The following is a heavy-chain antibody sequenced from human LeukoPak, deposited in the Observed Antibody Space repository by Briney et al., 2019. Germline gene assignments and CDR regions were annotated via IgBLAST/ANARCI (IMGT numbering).Heavy chain of an antibody. J-gene: IGHJ4*02. CDR2: ISSSSSYI. Sequence: PGGSLRLSCAASGFIFSTYNMNWVRQAPGKGLEWVSSISSSSSYIYYADSVKGRFTISRDNAKNSLYLQMNSLRAEDTAVYYCARDLYGDYWGLDYWGQGTLVTVSS. D-gene: IGHD4-17*01. V-gene: IGHV3-21*01. CDR1: GFIFSTYN. CDR3: ARDLYGDYWGLDY.